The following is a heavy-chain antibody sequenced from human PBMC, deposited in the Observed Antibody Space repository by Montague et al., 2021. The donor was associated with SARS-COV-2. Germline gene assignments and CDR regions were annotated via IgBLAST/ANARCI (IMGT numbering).Heavy chain of an antibody. D-gene: IGHD5/OR15-5a*01. CDR3: TKAFSARSVSPDSFHI. CDR1: GFTFSDFA. J-gene: IGHJ3*02. CDR2: ISGSGRST. Sequence: SLRLSCAASGFTFSDFAMSWVRQAPGKGLQWVSTISGSGRSTFYADSMEGRFNISRDNGQKIVYLQMKNLRVEDTALYYCTKAFSARSVSPDSFHIWGQGTLVTVSS. V-gene: IGHV3-23*01.